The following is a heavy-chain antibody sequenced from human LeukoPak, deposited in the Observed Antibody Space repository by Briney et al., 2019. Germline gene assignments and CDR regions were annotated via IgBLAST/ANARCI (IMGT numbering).Heavy chain of an antibody. CDR2: FDPEDGET. CDR1: GYTLTELS. V-gene: IGHV1-24*01. Sequence: ASVKVSCKVSGYTLTELSMHWVRQAPGKGLEWMGGFDPEDGETIYAQKFQGRVTMTEDTSTDTAYMELSSLRSEDTAVYYCATATTQPGYSSIWYPYFDYWGQGTLVTVSS. CDR3: ATATTQPGYSSIWYPYFDY. D-gene: IGHD6-13*01. J-gene: IGHJ4*02.